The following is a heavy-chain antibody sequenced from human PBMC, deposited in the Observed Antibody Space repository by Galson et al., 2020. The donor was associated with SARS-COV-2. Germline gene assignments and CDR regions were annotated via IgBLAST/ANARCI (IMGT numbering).Heavy chain of an antibody. CDR3: ARRHGWDHSYYYAMDV. V-gene: IGHV1-8*01. D-gene: IGHD3-16*01. J-gene: IGHJ6*02. CDR1: VYSLTNYD. Sequence: ASVKVSCKASVYSLTNYDMNWVRQAPGQRLAWMGWMNHKTANTVNAQKFQGRITLTRDTPTRTDNLELNNLRSEDTAVYYCARRHGWDHSYYYAMDVGGQGTTVTGSS. CDR2: MNHKTANT.